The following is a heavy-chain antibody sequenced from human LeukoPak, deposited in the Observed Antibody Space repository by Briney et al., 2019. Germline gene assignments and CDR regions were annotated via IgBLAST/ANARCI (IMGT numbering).Heavy chain of an antibody. J-gene: IGHJ6*03. CDR3: ARARITIFGVVNPGYMDV. V-gene: IGHV4-61*08. CDR1: GGSVSSGGYY. CDR2: IYYSGST. D-gene: IGHD3-3*01. Sequence: PSETLSLTCTVSGGSVSSGGYYWSWIRQHPGKGLEWIGYIYYSGSTHYNPSLKSRVTISVDTSKNQFSMKLSSVTAADTAVYYCARARITIFGVVNPGYMDVWGKGTTVTVSS.